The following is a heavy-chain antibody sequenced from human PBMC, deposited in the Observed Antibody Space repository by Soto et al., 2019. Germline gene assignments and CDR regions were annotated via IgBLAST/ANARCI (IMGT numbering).Heavy chain of an antibody. V-gene: IGHV2-26*01. CDR3: ARIRDRTNYYYYYGMDV. J-gene: IGHJ6*02. Sequence: QVTLKESGPVLVKPTETLTLTCTVSGFSLSNARMGVSWIRQPPGKALEWLAHIFSNDEKSYSTSLKSRLTISKDTSKSQVVLTMTNMDPVDTATYYCARIRDRTNYYYYYGMDVWGQGTTVTVSS. CDR1: GFSLSNARMG. CDR2: IFSNDEK.